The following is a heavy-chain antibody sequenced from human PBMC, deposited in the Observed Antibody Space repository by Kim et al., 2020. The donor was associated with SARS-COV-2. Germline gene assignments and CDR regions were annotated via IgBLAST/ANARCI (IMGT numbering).Heavy chain of an antibody. J-gene: IGHJ4*02. CDR1: GGSISSSNW. Sequence: SETLSLTCAVSGGSISSSNWWSWVRQPPGKGLEWFGEIYHSGSTNYNPSLKSRVTISIDKSKNQFSLRLSSVTAADTAVYYCARDYDSSGYSLDWGQGTLVTVSS. CDR3: ARDYDSSGYSLD. D-gene: IGHD3-22*01. CDR2: IYHSGST. V-gene: IGHV4-4*02.